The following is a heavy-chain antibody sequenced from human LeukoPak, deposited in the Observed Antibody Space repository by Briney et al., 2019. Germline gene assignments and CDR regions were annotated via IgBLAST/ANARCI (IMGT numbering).Heavy chain of an antibody. CDR1: GFTFSSYG. Sequence: GGCLRLSCAASGFTFSSYGMHCVRQAPGKGLDWVAVISYDGSDTYYADSVKGRFTISRDNSKKTLYLQMNSLRAEDAAVYFCAKDQHPPAPFPIFGVVLDYWGQGTLVTVSS. CDR3: AKDQHPPAPFPIFGVVLDY. J-gene: IGHJ4*02. D-gene: IGHD3-3*01. CDR2: ISYDGSDT. V-gene: IGHV3-30*18.